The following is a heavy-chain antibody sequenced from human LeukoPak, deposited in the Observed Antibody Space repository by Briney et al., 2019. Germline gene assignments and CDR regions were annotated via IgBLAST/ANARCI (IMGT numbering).Heavy chain of an antibody. CDR1: KITFSNYR. J-gene: IGHJ4*02. CDR3: ARDFEETAIAQTSTLDY. D-gene: IGHD5-18*01. Sequence: GGSLRLSCVASKITFSNYRMHWVRQAPGXGLEWVASISGSGTYMYYGGSVKGRFTISRDNAKNSLYLQMKSLRPEDTAVYYCARDFEETAIAQTSTLDYWGQGTLVTVSS. CDR2: ISGSGTYM. V-gene: IGHV3-21*01.